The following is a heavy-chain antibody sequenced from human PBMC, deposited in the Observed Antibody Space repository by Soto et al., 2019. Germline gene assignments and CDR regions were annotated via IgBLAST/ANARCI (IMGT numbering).Heavy chain of an antibody. CDR3: AKDRLVTTGTTENDY. CDR2: IRYSGGNK. CDR1: GFTFSSYA. V-gene: IGHV3-23*01. D-gene: IGHD1-1*01. J-gene: IGHJ4*02. Sequence: GGSLRLSCAASGFTFSSYAMSWVRQAPGKGLEWVAVIRYSGGNKYYADSVKGRFTISRDNSKNTLYLQMNSLRAEDTAVYYCAKDRLVTTGTTENDYWGQGTLVTVSS.